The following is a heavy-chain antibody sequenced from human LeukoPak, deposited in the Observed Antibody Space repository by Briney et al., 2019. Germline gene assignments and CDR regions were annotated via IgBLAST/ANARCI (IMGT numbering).Heavy chain of an antibody. CDR1: GGSISSYY. Sequence: PSETLSLTCTVSGGSISSYYWSWIRQPPGKGLEWIGYIYYSGSTNYNPSLKSRVTISVDTSKNQLSLKLSSVTAADTAVYYCARGLSTPSGYYYGMDVWGQGTTVTVSS. V-gene: IGHV4-59*08. CDR3: ARGLSTPSGYYYGMDV. CDR2: IYYSGST. D-gene: IGHD3/OR15-3a*01. J-gene: IGHJ6*02.